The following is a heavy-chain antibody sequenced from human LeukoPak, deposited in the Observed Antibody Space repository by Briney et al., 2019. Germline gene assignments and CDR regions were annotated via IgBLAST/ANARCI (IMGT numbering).Heavy chain of an antibody. CDR2: IYTSGST. J-gene: IGHJ5*02. Sequence: SETLSLTCTVSGGSISGYYWSWIRQPARKGLEWIGRIYTSGSTIYSPSLQSRVTMSVDTSRNQFSLKLSSATAADTGVYYCARGSEWLSPWGQGTLVTVSS. V-gene: IGHV4-4*07. CDR1: GGSISGYY. CDR3: ARGSEWLSP. D-gene: IGHD3-3*01.